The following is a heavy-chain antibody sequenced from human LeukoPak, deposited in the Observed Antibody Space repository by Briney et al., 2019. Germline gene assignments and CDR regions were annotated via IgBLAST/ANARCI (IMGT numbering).Heavy chain of an antibody. CDR1: GYTFTSYD. V-gene: IGHV1-8*01. CDR2: MNPNSGNT. Sequence: ASVKVSCKASGYTFTSYDINWVRQATGQGLEWMGWMNPNSGNTGYEQKFQGRVTMTRNTSISTAYMELSSLRSEDTAVYYCARYGSAAHDYGDYVAEDYWGQGTLVTVSS. CDR3: ARYGSAAHDYGDYVAEDY. D-gene: IGHD4-17*01. J-gene: IGHJ4*02.